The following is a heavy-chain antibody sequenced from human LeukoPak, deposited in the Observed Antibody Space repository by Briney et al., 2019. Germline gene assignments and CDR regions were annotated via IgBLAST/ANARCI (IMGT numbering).Heavy chain of an antibody. CDR3: ARDSGLAF. Sequence: GGSLRLYCVAVGFTFSCFWRSWVRSATGNGLEWVANIKEDGSGKYYVDSVKGRFTISRDNAKNSLYLQMNSLRAEDTAVYYCARDSGLAFWGQGTLVTVSS. D-gene: IGHD2-21*01. CDR1: GFTFSCFW. CDR2: IKEDGSGK. V-gene: IGHV3-7*01. J-gene: IGHJ4*02.